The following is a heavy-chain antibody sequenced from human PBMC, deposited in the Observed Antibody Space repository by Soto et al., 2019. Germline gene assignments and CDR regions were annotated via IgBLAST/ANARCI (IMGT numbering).Heavy chain of an antibody. Sequence: EVQVVESGGGLVKPGGSLRLSCNFTFSMYSMNWVRQAPGKGLEWVASISSGSAFIKYADSVKGRFSISRDNAKNSVSLQMNSLRAEDTAMYYCTRDQGGSYDSWFDTWGRGTLVTVSS. CDR3: TRDQGGSYDSWFDT. D-gene: IGHD1-26*01. J-gene: IGHJ5*02. V-gene: IGHV3-21*01. CDR1: TFSMYS. CDR2: ISSGSAFI.